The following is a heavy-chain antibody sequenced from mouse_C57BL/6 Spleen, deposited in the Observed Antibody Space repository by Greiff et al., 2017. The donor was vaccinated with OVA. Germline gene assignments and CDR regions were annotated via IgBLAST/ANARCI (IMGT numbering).Heavy chain of an antibody. D-gene: IGHD1-1*01. CDR2: IRSKSSNYAT. Sequence: EVQVVESGGGLVQPKGSLKLSCAASGFTFNTYAMHWVRQAPGKGLEWVARIRSKSSNYATYYADSVKDRFTISRDDSQSMLYLQMNNLKTEDTAMYYCVREDGSSSWFAYWGQGTLVTVSA. V-gene: IGHV10-3*01. J-gene: IGHJ3*01. CDR1: GFTFNTYA. CDR3: VREDGSSSWFAY.